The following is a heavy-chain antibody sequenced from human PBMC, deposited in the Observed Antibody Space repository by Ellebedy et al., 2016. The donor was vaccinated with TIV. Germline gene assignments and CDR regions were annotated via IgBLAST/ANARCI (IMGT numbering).Heavy chain of an antibody. CDR1: GFSVSTRGML. Sequence: SGPTLVKPTQTLSLTCTFSGFSVSTRGMLMSWISQPPGKALEWLARFDWDDDKFYSTSLKTRLTISKDNSKNQVVLTMTNMDPVDTATYYCHSRAWRESGFDYWGQGTLVTVSS. CDR2: FDWDDDK. J-gene: IGHJ4*02. CDR3: HSRAWRESGFDY. V-gene: IGHV2-70*04. D-gene: IGHD3-22*01.